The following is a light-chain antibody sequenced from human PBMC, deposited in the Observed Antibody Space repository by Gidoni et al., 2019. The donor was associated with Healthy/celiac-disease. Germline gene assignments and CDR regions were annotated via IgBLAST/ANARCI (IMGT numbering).Light chain of an antibody. CDR3: QQRNNWPPFT. CDR2: DAS. V-gene: IGKV3-11*01. Sequence: EIVLTQSPATLSLSPGERATLSCRASQSVSSYSAWYQQNPGQAPRLLIHDASNRATGIPARFSGSGSGTDFTLTISSLEPEDFAVYYCQQRNNWPPFTFGQGTRLEIK. J-gene: IGKJ5*01. CDR1: QSVSSY.